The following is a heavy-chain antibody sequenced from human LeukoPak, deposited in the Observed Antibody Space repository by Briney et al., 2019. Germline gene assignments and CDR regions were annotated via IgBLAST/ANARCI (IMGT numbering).Heavy chain of an antibody. CDR3: ARDISTPPFDI. J-gene: IGHJ3*02. D-gene: IGHD2-2*01. Sequence: PGGSLRLSCAASGFTFSSYGMHWVRQAPGKGLEWVAVISYDGSNKYYADSVKGRFTISRDNSKNTLYLQMNSLRAEDTAVYYCARDISTPPFDIWGQGTMVTVSS. CDR2: ISYDGSNK. V-gene: IGHV3-33*05. CDR1: GFTFSSYG.